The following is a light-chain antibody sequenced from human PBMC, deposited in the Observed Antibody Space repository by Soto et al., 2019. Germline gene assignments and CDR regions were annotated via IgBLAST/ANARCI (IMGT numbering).Light chain of an antibody. CDR2: DTS. CDR3: QQRGNWPPT. J-gene: IGKJ4*01. Sequence: EIVLTQSPATLSLSPGERATLSCRASQSVSNYVAWYQQKPGQAPRLLIYDTSHRATAVPARFSGSGSGTDFALTINSLEPEDFALYYCQQRGNWPPTFGGGTKVEIK. CDR1: QSVSNY. V-gene: IGKV3-11*01.